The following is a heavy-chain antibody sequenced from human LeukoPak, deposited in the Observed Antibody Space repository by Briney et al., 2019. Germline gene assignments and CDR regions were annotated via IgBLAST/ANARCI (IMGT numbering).Heavy chain of an antibody. CDR2: ISSSSTYI. CDR1: GFTFSSYS. Sequence: GGSLRLSCAASGFTFSSYSMNWVRQAPGKGLEWVSSISSSSTYIYYADSVNGRFTISRDNAKNSLYLQMNSLRVEDTAMYYCARGPTPQTYYYDSSGYSDWGQGTLVTVPS. D-gene: IGHD3-22*01. V-gene: IGHV3-21*01. CDR3: ARGPTPQTYYYDSSGYSD. J-gene: IGHJ4*02.